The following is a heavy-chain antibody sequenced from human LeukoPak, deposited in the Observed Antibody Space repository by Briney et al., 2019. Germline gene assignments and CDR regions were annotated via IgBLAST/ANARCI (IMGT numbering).Heavy chain of an antibody. V-gene: IGHV3-21*01. CDR3: ARRSYDFWSGPAYYYYYYMDV. D-gene: IGHD3-3*01. CDR2: ISSSSSYI. J-gene: IGHJ6*03. Sequence: PGGSLRLSCAASAFTFSNYNMNWVRQAPGKGLEWVSSISSSSSYIYYADSVKGRFTISRDNAKNSLYLQMNSLRAEDTAVYYCARRSYDFWSGPAYYYYYYMDVWGKGTTVTVSS. CDR1: AFTFSNYN.